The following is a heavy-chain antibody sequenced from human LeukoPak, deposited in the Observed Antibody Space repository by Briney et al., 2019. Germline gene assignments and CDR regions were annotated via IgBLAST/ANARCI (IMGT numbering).Heavy chain of an antibody. Sequence: ASVKVSCKASGYTFTSYGISWVRQAPGQGLEWMGWISANNGNTNYAQKLQGRVTMTTDTSTSTAYMELRSLRSDDTAVYYCARDPRDIVVVPAVRNFDYWGQGTLVTVSS. CDR1: GYTFTSYG. V-gene: IGHV1-18*04. J-gene: IGHJ4*02. D-gene: IGHD2-2*01. CDR2: ISANNGNT. CDR3: ARDPRDIVVVPAVRNFDY.